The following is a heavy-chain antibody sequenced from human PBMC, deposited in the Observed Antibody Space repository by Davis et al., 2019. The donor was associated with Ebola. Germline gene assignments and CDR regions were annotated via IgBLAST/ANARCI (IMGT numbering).Heavy chain of an antibody. J-gene: IGHJ4*02. Sequence: ASVTVSCKASGYTFTSYYMHWVRQAPGQGLEWMGIINPSGGSTSYAQKFQGRVTMTRDTSTSTVYMELSSLRSEDTAVYYCARDRGYCSSTSCYGTRYWDYWGQGTLVTVSS. D-gene: IGHD2-2*01. CDR3: ARDRGYCSSTSCYGTRYWDY. CDR2: INPSGGST. CDR1: GYTFTSYY. V-gene: IGHV1-46*01.